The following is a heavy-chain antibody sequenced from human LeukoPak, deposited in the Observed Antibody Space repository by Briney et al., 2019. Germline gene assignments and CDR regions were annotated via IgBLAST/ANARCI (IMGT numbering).Heavy chain of an antibody. CDR1: GFTFRNYW. CDR2: IKEDGSEK. Sequence: GGSLRLSCAASGFTFRNYWMSWVRQAPGKGLEWVANIKEDGSEKYYVDSVKGRFIISRDNAKNSLYLQMNSLRAEDTAVYYCATVPSGSRHYYYGMDVWGQGTTVTVSS. D-gene: IGHD3-22*01. V-gene: IGHV3-7*01. CDR3: ATVPSGSRHYYYGMDV. J-gene: IGHJ6*02.